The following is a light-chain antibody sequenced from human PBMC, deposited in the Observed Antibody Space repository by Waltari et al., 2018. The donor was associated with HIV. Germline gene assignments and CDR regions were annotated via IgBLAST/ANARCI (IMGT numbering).Light chain of an antibody. CDR1: SSAVWGFNL. J-gene: IGLJ1*01. V-gene: IGLV2-23*01. CDR2: EGS. Sequence: QSALTPPASLSGSPGQSITLSFLGNSSAVWGFNLVPWYQQHPGKAPKLMIYEGSKRPSGVSNRFSGSKSGNTASLTISGLQAEDEADYYCCSYAGSSTLVFGTGTKVTVL. CDR3: CSYAGSSTLV.